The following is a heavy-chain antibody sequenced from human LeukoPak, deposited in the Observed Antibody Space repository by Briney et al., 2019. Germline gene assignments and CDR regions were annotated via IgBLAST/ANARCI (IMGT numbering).Heavy chain of an antibody. CDR3: ASDHDQWMLPSFEY. Sequence: SETLSLTCSVSGYSISSGYFWAWIRQPPGKGLEWIGSIEHSGSTYYNPSLKSRVSISVDKSKNHFSLKLSSVTAADTAVYYCASDHDQWMLPSFEYWGQGALISVSS. CDR2: IEHSGST. D-gene: IGHD6-19*01. J-gene: IGHJ4*02. CDR1: GYSISSGYF. V-gene: IGHV4-38-2*02.